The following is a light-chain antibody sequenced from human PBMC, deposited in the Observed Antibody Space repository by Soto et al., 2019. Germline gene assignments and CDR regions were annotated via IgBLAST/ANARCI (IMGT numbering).Light chain of an antibody. J-gene: IGLJ1*01. V-gene: IGLV1-51*02. CDR3: GTWDSILSVHV. Sequence: QSVLTQPPSVSAAPGQKVTISCSGSSSNIGNNYVSWYQQLPGTAPKLLIYENYKRPSGIPDRFSGSKSGTSATLGITGLQTGDEADYFCGTWDSILSVHVFATGTKVTVL. CDR2: ENY. CDR1: SSNIGNNY.